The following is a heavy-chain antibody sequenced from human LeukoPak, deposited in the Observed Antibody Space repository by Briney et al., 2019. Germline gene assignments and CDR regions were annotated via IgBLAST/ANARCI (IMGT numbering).Heavy chain of an antibody. CDR1: GFTFSSYA. J-gene: IGHJ4*02. D-gene: IGHD3-22*01. V-gene: IGHV3-23*01. Sequence: GGSLRLSCAASGFTFSSYAMSWVRQAPGKGLEWVSAISGSGGSTYYADSVKGRFTISRDNSKNTLYLQMNSLRAEDTAVHYCANIPHYYDSSGYGLDYWGQGTLVTVSS. CDR2: ISGSGGST. CDR3: ANIPHYYDSSGYGLDY.